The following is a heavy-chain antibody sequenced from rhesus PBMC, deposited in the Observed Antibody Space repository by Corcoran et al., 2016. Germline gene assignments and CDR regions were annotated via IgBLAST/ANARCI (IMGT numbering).Heavy chain of an antibody. CDR2: IGGSSGST. Sequence: QVQLQESGPGLVKPSETLSLTCAVSGGSLSGYYWNWLPHPPGKGLVGIGYIGGSSGSTYYNPSLKSRVTISTDTSKNQFSLKPSSGTAADTAVYYCARDFRSSYVYAYWGQGVLVTVSS. CDR1: GGSLSGYY. CDR3: ARDFRSSYVYAY. D-gene: IGHD4-29*01. J-gene: IGHJ4*01. V-gene: IGHV4-165*02.